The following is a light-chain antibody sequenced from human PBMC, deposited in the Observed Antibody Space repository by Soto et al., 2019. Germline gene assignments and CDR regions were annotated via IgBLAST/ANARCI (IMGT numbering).Light chain of an antibody. CDR1: SGHSSYA. CDR3: QTWGTGTWV. Sequence: QLVLTQSPSASASLGASVKLTCTLSSGHSSYAIAWHQQQPEKGPRYLMKLNSDGSHSKGDGIPDRFSGSSSGAERYLTISSLQSEDDADYYCQTWGTGTWVFGGGTKVTVL. CDR2: LNSDGSH. V-gene: IGLV4-69*01. J-gene: IGLJ3*02.